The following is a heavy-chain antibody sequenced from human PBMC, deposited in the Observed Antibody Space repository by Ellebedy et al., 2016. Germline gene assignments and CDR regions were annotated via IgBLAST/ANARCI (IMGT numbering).Heavy chain of an antibody. CDR2: IIPIFGTA. CDR3: ASPAYYYDSSGYYLRGVFDY. Sequence: SVKVSXXVSGGTFSSYAISWVRQAPGQGLEWMGGIIPIFGTANYAQKFQGRVTITADESTSTAYMELSSLRSEDTAVYYCASPAYYYDSSGYYLRGVFDYWGQGTLVTVSS. CDR1: GGTFSSYA. J-gene: IGHJ4*02. V-gene: IGHV1-69*13. D-gene: IGHD3-22*01.